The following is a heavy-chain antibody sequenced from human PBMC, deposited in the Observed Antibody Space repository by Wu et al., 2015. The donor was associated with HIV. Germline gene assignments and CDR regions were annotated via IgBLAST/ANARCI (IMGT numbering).Heavy chain of an antibody. V-gene: IGHV1-69*15. J-gene: IGHJ6*02. CDR3: ATSYYGSGSYPTFYYYYAMDV. Sequence: QVQLVQSGAEVKKPGSSVRVSCKASGGTFSSYAFSWVRQAPGQGLEWMGRSIPRFGTANYAEKFVGRVMISADESITAYMELSGLKSEDTAVYYCATSYYGSGSYPTFYYYYAMDVWGQGTTVTVSS. CDR2: SIPRFGTA. CDR1: GGTFSSYA. D-gene: IGHD3-10*01.